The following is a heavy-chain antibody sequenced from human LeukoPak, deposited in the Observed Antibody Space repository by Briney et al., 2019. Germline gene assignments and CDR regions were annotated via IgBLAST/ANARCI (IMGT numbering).Heavy chain of an antibody. J-gene: IGHJ6*03. CDR2: ISAYNSKT. D-gene: IGHD6-19*01. Sequence: ASVKVSCKASGYTFSNYGISWVRQAPGQGLEWMGWISAYNSKTNYVQKFQGRVTMTTDTSTSTAYMELRSRRSDDTAVYYCARDGTHSSGWYSYMDVWGKGTTVTISS. CDR3: ARDGTHSSGWYSYMDV. V-gene: IGHV1-18*01. CDR1: GYTFSNYG.